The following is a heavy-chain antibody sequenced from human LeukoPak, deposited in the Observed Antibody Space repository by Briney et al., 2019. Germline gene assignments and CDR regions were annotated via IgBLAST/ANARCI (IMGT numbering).Heavy chain of an antibody. CDR2: IYYSGST. Sequence: PSETLSLTCTVSGGSISSYYWSWIRQPPGKGLEWIGYIYYSGSTNYKPSLKGRVTISVDKSKNQFSLKLSSVTAADTAVYYCARVHTYGSGSYSPAFDYWGQGTLVTVSS. CDR3: ARVHTYGSGSYSPAFDY. D-gene: IGHD3-10*01. CDR1: GGSISSYY. J-gene: IGHJ4*02. V-gene: IGHV4-59*01.